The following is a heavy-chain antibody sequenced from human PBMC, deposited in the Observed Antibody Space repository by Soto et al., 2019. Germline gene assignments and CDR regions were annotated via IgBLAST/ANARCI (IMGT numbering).Heavy chain of an antibody. CDR3: ARHPAGESIAVAGYNWFDP. CDR2: IYYSGST. V-gene: IGHV4-39*01. Sequence: QLQLQESGPGLVKPSETLSLTCTVSGGSISSSSYYWGWIRQPPGKGLEWIGSIYYSGSTYYNPSLKSRVTISVATSKNQFSLKLSSVTAADTAVYYCARHPAGESIAVAGYNWFDPWGQGTLVTVSS. J-gene: IGHJ5*02. D-gene: IGHD6-19*01. CDR1: GGSISSSSYY.